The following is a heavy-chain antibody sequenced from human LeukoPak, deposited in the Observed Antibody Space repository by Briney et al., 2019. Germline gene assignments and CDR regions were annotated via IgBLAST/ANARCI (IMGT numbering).Heavy chain of an antibody. V-gene: IGHV3-23*01. J-gene: IGHJ3*02. D-gene: IGHD2-2*01. Sequence: GGSLRLSCAASGFTFSSYAMSWVRQAPGKGLEWVSAISGSGGSTYYADSVKGRFTISRDNSKKTLYLQMNSLRAEDTAVYYCAKEGVVPAAYKGDTFDIWGQGTMVTVSS. CDR2: ISGSGGST. CDR1: GFTFSSYA. CDR3: AKEGVVPAAYKGDTFDI.